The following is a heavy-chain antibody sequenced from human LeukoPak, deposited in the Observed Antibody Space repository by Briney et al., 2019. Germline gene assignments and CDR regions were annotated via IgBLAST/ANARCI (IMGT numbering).Heavy chain of an antibody. D-gene: IGHD2-2*02. CDR3: ARDFPRGRHRHCSGSTCDTIYYYYYGMDV. CDR2: ISWNSGSI. Sequence: HPGGSLRLSCAASGFTFDDYAMHWVRQAPGKGLEWFSGISWNSGSIGYADSVKGRFTISRDNAKNSLYLQMTSLRAEDTALYYCARDFPRGRHRHCSGSTCDTIYYYYYGMDVWGQGTTVTVSS. CDR1: GFTFDDYA. J-gene: IGHJ6*02. V-gene: IGHV3-9*01.